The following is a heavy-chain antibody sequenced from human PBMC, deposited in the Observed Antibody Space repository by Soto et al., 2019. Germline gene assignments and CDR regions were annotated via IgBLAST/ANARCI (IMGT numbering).Heavy chain of an antibody. Sequence: PSETLSLTCTVSGGSISSYYWSWIRQPPGKGLEWIGYIYYSGSTNYNPSLKSRVTISVDTSKNQFSLKLSSVTAADTAVYYCASRRGLRSAFFDYWGQGTLVTVSS. V-gene: IGHV4-59*08. D-gene: IGHD3-16*01. CDR2: IYYSGST. CDR1: GGSISSYY. J-gene: IGHJ4*02. CDR3: ASRRGLRSAFFDY.